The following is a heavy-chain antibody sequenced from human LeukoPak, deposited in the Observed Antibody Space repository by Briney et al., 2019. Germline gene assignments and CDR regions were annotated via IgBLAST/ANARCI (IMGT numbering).Heavy chain of an antibody. V-gene: IGHV1-8*01. Sequence: ASVKVSCKASGYTFTSYDVIWMRQAAGQGLEWMGWMNPDSGNIGYAQKFQGRVTMTRDTSISTAYVELSSLTSEDTAVYYCARGIKGQQLGYWGQGTLVTVSS. D-gene: IGHD1/OR15-1a*01. CDR2: MNPDSGNI. CDR1: GYTFTSYD. J-gene: IGHJ4*02. CDR3: ARGIKGQQLGY.